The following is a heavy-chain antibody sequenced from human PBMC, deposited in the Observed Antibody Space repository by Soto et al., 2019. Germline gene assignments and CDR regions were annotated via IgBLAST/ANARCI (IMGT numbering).Heavy chain of an antibody. V-gene: IGHV1-18*01. CDR2: ISAYNGNT. J-gene: IGHJ4*02. D-gene: IGHD4-17*01. CDR1: GYTFTSYG. CDR3: ARDKFNYGDYKAFDY. Sequence: ASVKVSCKASGYTFTSYGISWVRQAPGQGLEWMGWISAYNGNTNYAQKLQGRVTITTDTSTSTAYMELRSLRSGDTAVYYCARDKFNYGDYKAFDYWGQGTLVTVSS.